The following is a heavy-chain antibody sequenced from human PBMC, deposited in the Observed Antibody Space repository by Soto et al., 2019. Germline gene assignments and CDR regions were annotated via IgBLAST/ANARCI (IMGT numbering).Heavy chain of an antibody. Sequence: PEGALGLNCAASGGSFSIYWMHGVRQAKGQGLEWISYISSSTSYTNYADSVKGRFTISRDTAKNSLYLQMDSLRAEDTAVYYCARTMYYFDDRGYRAWFDPWGQGALFTVTS. CDR3: ARTMYYFDDRGYRAWFDP. D-gene: IGHD3-22*01. CDR2: ISSSTSYT. CDR1: GGSFSIYW. J-gene: IGHJ5*02. V-gene: IGHV3-11*03.